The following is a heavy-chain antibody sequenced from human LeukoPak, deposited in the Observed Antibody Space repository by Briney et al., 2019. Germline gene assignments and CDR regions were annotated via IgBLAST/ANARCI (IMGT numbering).Heavy chain of an antibody. Sequence: SETLSLTCAVYGGSFSSYYWSWIRQPAGKGLEWIGRIYTSGSTNYNPSLKGRVTMSVDTSKNQFSLKLSSVTAADTAVYYCARDSRGGYHWNDVGYWGQGTLVTVSS. D-gene: IGHD1-20*01. CDR3: ARDSRGGYHWNDVGY. J-gene: IGHJ4*02. V-gene: IGHV4-59*10. CDR1: GGSFSSYY. CDR2: IYTSGST.